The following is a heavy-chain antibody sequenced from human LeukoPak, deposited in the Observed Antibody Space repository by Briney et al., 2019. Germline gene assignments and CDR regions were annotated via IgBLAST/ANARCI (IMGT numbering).Heavy chain of an antibody. CDR2: INHSGST. J-gene: IGHJ4*02. D-gene: IGHD2-2*01. CDR1: GGSFSGYY. Sequence: SETLSLTCAVYGGSFSGYYWSWIRQPPGKGLEWIGEINHSGSTNYNPSLKSRVTISVDTSKNQFSLKLSSVTAADTAVYYCARGEVSLYCSSTSCYFDYWGQGTLVTVSS. CDR3: ARGEVSLYCSSTSCYFDY. V-gene: IGHV4-34*01.